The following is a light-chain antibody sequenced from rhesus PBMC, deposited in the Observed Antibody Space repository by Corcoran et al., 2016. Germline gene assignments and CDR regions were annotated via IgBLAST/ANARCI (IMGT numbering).Light chain of an antibody. CDR3: QHGYATPCT. CDR1: ENVINN. V-gene: IGKV1-74*01. J-gene: IGKJ2*01. CDR2: KAF. Sequence: DIQMTQSPSSLSASVGDRVSITCRASENVINNLNWYQQKPGKAPKHRIYKAFPLQSGVPSRFSGIGSGTVYTFTSSSLQPGDVATYYCQHGYATPCTFGQGTKVAIK.